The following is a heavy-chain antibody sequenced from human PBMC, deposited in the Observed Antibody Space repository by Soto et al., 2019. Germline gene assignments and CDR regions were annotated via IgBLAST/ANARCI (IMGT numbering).Heavy chain of an antibody. CDR3: ARDSGYCSGGSCHLD. J-gene: IGHJ4*02. CDR2: IIPILGIA. D-gene: IGHD2-15*01. CDR1: GGTFSSYT. V-gene: IGHV1-69*08. Sequence: VQLVQSGAEVKKPGSSVKVSCKASGGTFSSYTISWVRQAPGQGLEGMGRIIPILGIANYAQKFQGRVTITADKSTSTAYMELSSLRSEDTAVYYCARDSGYCSGGSCHLDWGQGTLVTVSS.